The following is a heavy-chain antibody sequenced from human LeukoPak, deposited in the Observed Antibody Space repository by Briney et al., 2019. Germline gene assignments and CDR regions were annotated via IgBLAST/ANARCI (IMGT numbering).Heavy chain of an antibody. CDR1: GGSISSYY. CDR3: ARLGNYYYYDMDV. Sequence: SETLSLTCTVSGGSISSYYWSWLRQPPGKGLEGIGYIYYSGSTNYNPSLKSRVTISVDTSKNQFSLKLSSVTAAGTAVYYCARLGNYYYYDMDVWGPGTTVTVSS. V-gene: IGHV4-59*08. J-gene: IGHJ6*02. CDR2: IYYSGST.